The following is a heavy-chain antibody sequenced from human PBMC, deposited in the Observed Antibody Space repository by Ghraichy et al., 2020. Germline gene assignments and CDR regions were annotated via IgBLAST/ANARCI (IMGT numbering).Heavy chain of an antibody. V-gene: IGHV3-49*04. CDR1: GFTFGDYA. CDR2: IRSKAYGGTT. J-gene: IGHJ4*02. CDR3: TRAVDTAMVVDY. Sequence: GGSLRLSCTASGFTFGDYAMSWVRQAPGKGLEWVGFIRSKAYGGTTEYAASVKGRFTISRDDSKSIAYLQMNSLKTEDTAVYYCTRAVDTAMVVDYWGQGTLVTVSS. D-gene: IGHD5-18*01.